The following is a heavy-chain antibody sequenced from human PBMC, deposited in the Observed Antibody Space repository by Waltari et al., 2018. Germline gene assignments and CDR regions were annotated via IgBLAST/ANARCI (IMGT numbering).Heavy chain of an antibody. Sequence: QLQLPESGPGLVKPSETLSLTCTVSGGSISSSSYSWGWSRQPPGKGLEWIGSIYYSGSTYYNPSLKSRVTISVDTSKNQFSLKLSSVTAADTAVYYCARLKMALGSLGGGMDVWGQGTTVTVSS. CDR3: ARLKMALGSLGGGMDV. J-gene: IGHJ6*02. CDR1: GGSISSSSYS. V-gene: IGHV4-39*07. CDR2: IYYSGST. D-gene: IGHD3-16*01.